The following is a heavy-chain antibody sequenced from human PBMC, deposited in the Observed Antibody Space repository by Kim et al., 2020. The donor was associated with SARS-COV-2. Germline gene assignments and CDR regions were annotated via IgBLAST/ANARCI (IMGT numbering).Heavy chain of an antibody. CDR1: GFTFNDYT. CDR2: ISWDGGST. V-gene: IGHV3-43*01. D-gene: IGHD1-20*01. Sequence: GGSLRLSCAASGFTFNDYTMHWVRQAPGKGLEWVSLISWDGGSTFYADSVRGRFTISRDSSKSSLFLQMDSLRTADTALYYCVKGRSALYNELFDIWGLGTMVT. J-gene: IGHJ3*02. CDR3: VKGRSALYNELFDI.